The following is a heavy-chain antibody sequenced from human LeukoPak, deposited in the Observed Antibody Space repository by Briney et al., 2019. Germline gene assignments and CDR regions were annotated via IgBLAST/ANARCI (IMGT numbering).Heavy chain of an antibody. CDR2: ISYDGSDK. CDR3: AKIYSYGRQNYFDY. Sequence: GGSLRLSCAASGFTFSSYAMYWVRQAPGKGLEWVAVISYDGSDKFYADSVKGRFTISRDNAKNSLYLQMNSLRTEDTALYYCAKIYSYGRQNYFDYWGQGTLVTVSS. CDR1: GFTFSSYA. V-gene: IGHV3-30*01. D-gene: IGHD5-18*01. J-gene: IGHJ4*02.